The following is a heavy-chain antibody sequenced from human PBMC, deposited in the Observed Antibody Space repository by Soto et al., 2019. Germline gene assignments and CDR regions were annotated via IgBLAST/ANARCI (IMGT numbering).Heavy chain of an antibody. V-gene: IGHV4-31*03. CDR1: GGSISSGGYY. J-gene: IGHJ4*02. D-gene: IGHD1-26*01. CDR3: AREGGIVGATAADY. CDR2: IYYSGST. Sequence: QVQLQESGPGLVKPSQTLSLTCTVSGGSISSGGYYWSWIRQHPGKGLEWIGYIYYSGSTYYNPSLKSRVTIXVXTXXNLCALKRSSVTAADTAVYYCAREGGIVGATAADYWGQGTLVTVSS.